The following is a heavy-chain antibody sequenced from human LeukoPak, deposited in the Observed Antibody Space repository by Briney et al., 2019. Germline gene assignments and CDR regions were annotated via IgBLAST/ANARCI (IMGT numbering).Heavy chain of an antibody. J-gene: IGHJ3*02. V-gene: IGHV3-74*01. CDR3: AGDHRDYYGSGSDAFDI. D-gene: IGHD3-10*01. CDR1: GFTFSDYW. CDR2: IKSDGGLT. Sequence: QSGGSLRLSCAASGFTFSDYWMHWVRQAPGKGLVWVSRIKSDGGLTNYADSVKGRFTISRDNTKNTLYLQLNSLRAEDTAVYYCAGDHRDYYGSGSDAFDIWGQGTMVTVSS.